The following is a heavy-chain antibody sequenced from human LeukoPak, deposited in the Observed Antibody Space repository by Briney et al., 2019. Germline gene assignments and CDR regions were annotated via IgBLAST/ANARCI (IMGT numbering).Heavy chain of an antibody. V-gene: IGHV4-59*11. CDR1: AVSISRHF. Sequence: PSETLSLTCNFSAVSISRHFWSWIRQTPKKGLEWLGYVFSSGSTNYNPPLQSRLPISPATSNHQSSLTLNSVTAPDTAVYYCAREYDYWSLGTLVTVSS. CDR2: VFSSGST. CDR3: AREYDY. J-gene: IGHJ4*01.